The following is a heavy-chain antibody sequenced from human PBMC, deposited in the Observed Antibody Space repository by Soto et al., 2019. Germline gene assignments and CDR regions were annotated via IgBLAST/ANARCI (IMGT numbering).Heavy chain of an antibody. Sequence: QITLKESGPSLVKPTQTLTLTCTFSGFSLTTNGVGVGWIRHSPGEALEWLALIYWDDDKPYSPPLKSRVTITKDTANNQVALTMTNMDSVDTATYYFASCRYYSSSWFPDYWGQGTLVTVSS. D-gene: IGHD6-13*01. CDR2: IYWDDDK. V-gene: IGHV2-5*02. J-gene: IGHJ4*02. CDR1: GFSLTTNGVG. CDR3: ASCRYYSSSWFPDY.